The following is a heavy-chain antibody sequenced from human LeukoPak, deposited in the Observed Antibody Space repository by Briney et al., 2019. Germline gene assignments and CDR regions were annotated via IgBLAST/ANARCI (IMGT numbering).Heavy chain of an antibody. CDR2: IRYDGSKT. J-gene: IGHJ4*02. CDR3: VRDGYTNGWDLAY. V-gene: IGHV3-30*02. D-gene: IGHD6-19*01. CDR1: GFIFSHYG. Sequence: GGSLRLSCAASGFIFSHYGMHWVRQAPGKGLEWLTFIRYDGSKTYYADSVKGRFTISRDDSKSTLYLQMNSLRVEDTAVYYCVRDGYTNGWDLAYWGQGTLVAVSS.